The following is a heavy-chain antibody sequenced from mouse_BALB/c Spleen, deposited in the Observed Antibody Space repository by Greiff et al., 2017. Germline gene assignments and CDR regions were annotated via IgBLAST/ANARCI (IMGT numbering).Heavy chain of an antibody. D-gene: IGHD1-1*01. Sequence: VHLVESGPGLVAPSQSLSITCTVSGFSLTSYGVHWVRQPPGKGLEWLGVIWAGGSTNYNSALMSRLSISKDNSKSQVFLKMNSLQTDDTAMYYCARWGSSYAYAMDYWGQGTSVTVSS. CDR1: GFSLTSYG. CDR3: ARWGSSYAYAMDY. V-gene: IGHV2-9*02. CDR2: IWAGGST. J-gene: IGHJ4*01.